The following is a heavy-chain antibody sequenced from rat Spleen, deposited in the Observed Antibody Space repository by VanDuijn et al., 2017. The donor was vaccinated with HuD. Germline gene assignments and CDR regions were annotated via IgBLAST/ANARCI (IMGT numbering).Heavy chain of an antibody. CDR1: GFSLSSSH. V-gene: IGHV2-43*01. CDR3: ARDFGPFGITD. CDR2: IWTGGST. Sequence: QVQLKESGPGLVQSSQTLSLTCTVSGFSLSSSHVTWVRQPPGKGLEWLGIIWTGGSTAYNSLLKSRLSITRDTSKSQVFLKMNSLKTEDAATYSWARDFGPFGITDWGQGVMVTVSS. J-gene: IGHJ2*01. D-gene: IGHD1-4*01.